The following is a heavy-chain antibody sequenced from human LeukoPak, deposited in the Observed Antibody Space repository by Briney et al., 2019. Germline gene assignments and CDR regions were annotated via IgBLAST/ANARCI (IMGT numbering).Heavy chain of an antibody. CDR2: IIPIFGTT. J-gene: IGHJ4*02. CDR3: ARAEYSSSPTYFDY. D-gene: IGHD6-6*01. CDR1: GGTFSSYA. V-gene: IGHV1-69*13. Sequence: ASVNVSCKASGGTFSSYAISWVQQAPGQGLEWMGGIIPIFGTTNYAQKFQGRVTITADESTSTAYMELSSLRSEDAAVYYCARAEYSSSPTYFDYWGQGTLVTVSS.